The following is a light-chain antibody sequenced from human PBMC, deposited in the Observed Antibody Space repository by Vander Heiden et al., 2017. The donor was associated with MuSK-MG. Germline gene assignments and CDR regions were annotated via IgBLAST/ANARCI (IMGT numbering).Light chain of an antibody. CDR2: DAS. CDR3: QQADRAPDT. CDR1: QTISSY. J-gene: IGKJ2*01. V-gene: IGKV1-39*01. Sequence: IQMTQHPSSLSASVGDRVIITCRSSQTISSYLNWYQQKPVKAPNLLIYDASSLQSGVPSRFGGSGSGTDFSHTISSLHPEDFASYYCQQADRAPDTFGQGTNLEIK.